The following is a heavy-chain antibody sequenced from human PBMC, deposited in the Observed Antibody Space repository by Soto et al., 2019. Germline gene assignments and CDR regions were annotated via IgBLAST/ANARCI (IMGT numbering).Heavy chain of an antibody. Sequence: PSETLSLTCAVYGGSFRGYYWSWIRQPPGKGLEWIGEINHSGSTNYNPSLKSRVTISVDTSKNQFSLKLSSVTAADTGVYYCAREGELNQLPTSYYMDGWGKGTTVTVSS. CDR3: AREGELNQLPTSYYMDG. J-gene: IGHJ6*03. D-gene: IGHD2-2*01. CDR2: INHSGST. V-gene: IGHV4-34*01. CDR1: GGSFRGYY.